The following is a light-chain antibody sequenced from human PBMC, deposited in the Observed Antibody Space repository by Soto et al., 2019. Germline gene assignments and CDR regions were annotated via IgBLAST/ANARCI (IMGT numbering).Light chain of an antibody. Sequence: QSALTQPASVSVSLGQSITIACTGTSSDVGYYNYVSWYQHHSGKAPKLMIYEVSNRPSGVSNRFSGSKSGTTASLTISGLQAEDEADYYCSSYTSSTTLYVFGTGTKVTVL. CDR2: EVS. J-gene: IGLJ1*01. CDR1: SSDVGYYNY. CDR3: SSYTSSTTLYV. V-gene: IGLV2-14*01.